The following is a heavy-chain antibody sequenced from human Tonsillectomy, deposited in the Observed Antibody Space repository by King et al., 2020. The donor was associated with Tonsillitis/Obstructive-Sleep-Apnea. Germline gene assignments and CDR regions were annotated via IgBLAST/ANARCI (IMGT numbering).Heavy chain of an antibody. CDR2: IYYDGTI. D-gene: IGHD2-2*01. J-gene: IGHJ6*03. V-gene: IGHV4-39*01. Sequence: QLQESGPGLVKPSETLSLTCTVSGGSISSNLHYWGWIRQPPGKGLEWIGTIYYDGTIYFNPSLKSRVTISVDTYKNQFSLNLSSVSAADTAMYYCARHSDCRSAGCSPLFYYYYYMDVWGKGTTVTVSS. CDR1: GGSISSNLHY. CDR3: ARHSDCRSAGCSPLFYYYYYMDV.